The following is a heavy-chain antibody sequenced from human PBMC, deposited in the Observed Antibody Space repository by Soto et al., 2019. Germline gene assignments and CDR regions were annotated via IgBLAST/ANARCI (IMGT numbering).Heavy chain of an antibody. CDR1: GGSISSGGYS. CDR3: ARDSGMGDYWFDP. J-gene: IGHJ5*02. Sequence: SETLSLTCAVSGGSISSGGYSWSWIRQPPGKGLEWIGYIYHSGSTYYNPSLKSRVTISVDRSKNQFSLKLSSVTAADTAVYYCARDSGMGDYWFDPWGQGTLVTVSS. CDR2: IYHSGST. D-gene: IGHD2-21*02. V-gene: IGHV4-30-2*01.